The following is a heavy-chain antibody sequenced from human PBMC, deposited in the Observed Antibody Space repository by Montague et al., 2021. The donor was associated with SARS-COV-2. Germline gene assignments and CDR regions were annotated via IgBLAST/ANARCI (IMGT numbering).Heavy chain of an antibody. D-gene: IGHD6-13*01. Sequence: CAISGDSVSSNSAAWHWIRQSPSRRLEWLGRTYYRSKWYNDYAVSVKSRITITPDTSKNQFSLQLNSVTPEDTAVYYCARGGSWLYYFDYWGQGTLVTVSS. V-gene: IGHV6-1*01. J-gene: IGHJ4*02. CDR1: GDSVSSNSAA. CDR3: ARGGSWLYYFDY. CDR2: TYYRSKWYN.